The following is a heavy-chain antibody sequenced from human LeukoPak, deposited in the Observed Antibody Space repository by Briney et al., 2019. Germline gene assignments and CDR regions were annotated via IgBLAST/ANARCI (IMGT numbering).Heavy chain of an antibody. J-gene: IGHJ4*02. Sequence: GGSLRHSCAASGFSFSDYYMSWIRQAPGKGLEWVSYISTSSSYTNYADSVKGRFTISRDNAKNSLYLQMNSLRAEDTAVYYCARDEGDPGDFDYWGQGTLVTVSS. CDR3: ARDEGDPGDFDY. CDR1: GFSFSDYY. V-gene: IGHV3-11*05. D-gene: IGHD2-21*02. CDR2: ISTSSSYT.